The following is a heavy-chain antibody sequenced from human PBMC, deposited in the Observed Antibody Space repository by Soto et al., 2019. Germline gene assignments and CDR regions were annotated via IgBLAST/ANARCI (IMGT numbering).Heavy chain of an antibody. V-gene: IGHV4-31*02. CDR3: ALALGPTTGLDY. J-gene: IGHJ4*02. CDR2: IFNSGTT. Sequence: QVQLQESGPGLVKPSQTLSLTCSVSGASTVSHYHWTWIRQPPGKGLEWMGYIFNSGTTFYNPSRTSRLSISMDMSGNHFSLELRSVTAADTAVYYCALALGPTTGLDYWGQGTLVTVSS. CDR1: GASTVSHYH. D-gene: IGHD1-26*01.